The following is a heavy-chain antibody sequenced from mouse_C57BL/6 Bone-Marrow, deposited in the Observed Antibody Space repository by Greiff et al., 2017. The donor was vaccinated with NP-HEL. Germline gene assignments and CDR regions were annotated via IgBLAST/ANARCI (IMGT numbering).Heavy chain of an antibody. CDR3: AREHGLQRAMDY. Sequence: VQLQQSGPELVKPGASVKISCKASGYTFTDYNMAWVKQSHGKGLEWIGDIYPINGGTNYNQKFKGKATLTVDTSSSTAYMELRSLKSEDTAVYYCAREHGLQRAMDYWGQGTSVTVSS. J-gene: IGHJ4*01. CDR1: GYTFTDYN. D-gene: IGHD2-2*01. CDR2: IYPINGGT. V-gene: IGHV1-18*01.